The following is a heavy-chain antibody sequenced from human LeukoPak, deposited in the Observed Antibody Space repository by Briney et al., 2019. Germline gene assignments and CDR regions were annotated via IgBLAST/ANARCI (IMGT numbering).Heavy chain of an antibody. V-gene: IGHV4-30-4*08. CDR3: ARAPGSIAARPPDY. CDR1: GGSISSGDYY. CDR2: IYYSGST. Sequence: SETLSLTCTVSGGSISSGDYYWSWIRQPPGKGLEWIGYIYYSGSTCYNPSLKSRVTISVDTSKNQFSLKLSSVTAADTAVYYCARAPGSIAARPPDYWGQGTLVTVSS. D-gene: IGHD6-6*01. J-gene: IGHJ4*02.